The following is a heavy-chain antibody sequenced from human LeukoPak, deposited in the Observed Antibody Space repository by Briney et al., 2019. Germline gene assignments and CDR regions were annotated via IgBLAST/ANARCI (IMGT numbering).Heavy chain of an antibody. CDR3: ARDKQHSYGRYFDH. Sequence: SETLSLTCTVSGGSIGTYHWNWIRKSPGKGLEWIGYMQSTGNSNYNPSLKSRVTMSVDMSRNQIVLNLSSVTAADTAVYFCARDKQHSYGRYFDHWGQGTLVTVSS. V-gene: IGHV4-59*01. CDR2: MQSTGNS. D-gene: IGHD5-18*01. CDR1: GGSIGTYH. J-gene: IGHJ4*02.